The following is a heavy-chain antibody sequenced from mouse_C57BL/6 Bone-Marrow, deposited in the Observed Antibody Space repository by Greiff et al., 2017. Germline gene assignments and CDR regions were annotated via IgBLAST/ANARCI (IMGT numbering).Heavy chain of an antibody. D-gene: IGHD1-3*01. CDR2: INPNNGGT. Sequence: EVQLQESGPELVKPGASVKMSCKASGYTFTDYNMHWVKQSHGKSLGWIGYINPNNGGTSYNQKFKGKATLTVNKSSSTAYIELRSLTSEDSAVYYCSSNYYYFDYWGQGTTLTVSS. CDR3: SSNYYYFDY. CDR1: GYTFTDYN. J-gene: IGHJ2*01. V-gene: IGHV1-22*01.